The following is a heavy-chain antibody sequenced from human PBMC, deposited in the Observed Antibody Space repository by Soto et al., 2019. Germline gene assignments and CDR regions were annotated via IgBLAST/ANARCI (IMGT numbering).Heavy chain of an antibody. CDR1: GFNFRQYA. V-gene: IGHV3-23*01. J-gene: IGHJ5*02. CDR2: ITATAT. Sequence: EVQLLESGGGFVQPGGSLRLSCAASGFNFRQYAMVWVRQAPGKGREWVSAITATATHYADSVKGRFTISKDSSKTTLYLDINNLRVEDTAVYYCAKGMVPDQWGQGTLITVSS. CDR3: AKGMVPDQ. D-gene: IGHD2-8*01.